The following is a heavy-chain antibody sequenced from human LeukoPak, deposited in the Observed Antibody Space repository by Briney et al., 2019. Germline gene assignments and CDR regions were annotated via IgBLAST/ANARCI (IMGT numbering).Heavy chain of an antibody. CDR3: ARRRYSGSYYGY. D-gene: IGHD1-26*01. CDR1: GGSFSGYY. Sequence: SETLSLTCAVYGGSFSGYYWSWIRQPPGKGLEWIGEINHSGSTNYNPSLKSRVTISVDTSKNQFSLKLSSVTAADTAVYYCARRRYSGSYYGYWGQGTLVTVSS. V-gene: IGHV4-34*01. CDR2: INHSGST. J-gene: IGHJ4*02.